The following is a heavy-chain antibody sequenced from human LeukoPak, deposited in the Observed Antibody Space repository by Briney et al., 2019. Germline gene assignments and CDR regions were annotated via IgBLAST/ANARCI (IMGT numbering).Heavy chain of an antibody. J-gene: IGHJ2*01. CDR3: GRRTFYDTLTGYKYWYFDL. V-gene: IGHV4-59*07. Sequence: SDTLSLTCTVSGGPISSYYWSWIRQPPGKRLEWIGYTHYSGSTDKNPSLWSRVTMSVDTSKNQISLKLSSVTAADTAVYYCGRRTFYDTLTGYKYWYFDLWGRGTLVTVSS. CDR1: GGPISSYY. CDR2: THYSGST. D-gene: IGHD3-9*01.